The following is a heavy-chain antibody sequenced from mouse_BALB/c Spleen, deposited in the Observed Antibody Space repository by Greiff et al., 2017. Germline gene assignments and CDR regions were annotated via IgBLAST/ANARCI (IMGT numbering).Heavy chain of an antibody. CDR1: GFSLTSYG. Sequence: VKLVESGPGLVQPSQSLSITCTVSGFSLTSYGVHWVRQSPGKGLEWLGVIWSGGSTDYNAAFISRLSISKDNSKSQVFFKMNSLQANDTAIYYCARTYYRYDEGYAMDDWGQGTSVTVSS. CDR2: IWSGGST. D-gene: IGHD2-14*01. J-gene: IGHJ4*01. V-gene: IGHV2-2*02. CDR3: ARTYYRYDEGYAMDD.